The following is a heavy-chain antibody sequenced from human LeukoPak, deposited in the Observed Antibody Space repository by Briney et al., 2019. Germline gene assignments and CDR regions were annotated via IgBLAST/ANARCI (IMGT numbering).Heavy chain of an antibody. J-gene: IGHJ6*04. CDR3: ARCRYCSSTSCLGHYYYYGMDV. Sequence: ASVKVSCKASGGTFSSYAISWVRQAPGQGLEWMGGIIPIFGTANYAQKFQGRVTITADESKSTAYMELSSLRSEDTAVYYCARCRYCSSTSCLGHYYYYGMDVWGKGTTVTVSS. CDR1: GGTFSSYA. V-gene: IGHV1-69*01. CDR2: IIPIFGTA. D-gene: IGHD2-2*01.